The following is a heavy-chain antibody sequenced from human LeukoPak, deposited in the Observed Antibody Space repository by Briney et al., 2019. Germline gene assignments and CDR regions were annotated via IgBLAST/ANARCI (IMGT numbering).Heavy chain of an antibody. D-gene: IGHD5-12*01. V-gene: IGHV4-31*03. CDR2: IYYSGST. Sequence: SETLSLTCTVSGGSISSGGYYWSWIRQHPGKGLEWIGYIYYSGSTYYSPSLKSRVTISVDTSKNQFSLKLSSVTAADTAVYYCARVSGPSWFDPWGQGTLVTVSS. J-gene: IGHJ5*02. CDR3: ARVSGPSWFDP. CDR1: GGSISSGGYY.